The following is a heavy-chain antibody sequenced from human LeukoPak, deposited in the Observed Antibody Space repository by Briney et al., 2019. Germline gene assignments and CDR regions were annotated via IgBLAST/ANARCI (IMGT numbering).Heavy chain of an antibody. Sequence: QAGGSLRLSCAASGFTFGRYGMNWVRQAPGKGLDWVSYISGSSDTIYYADSVKGRFTISRDNAENSLSLQMSSLRAEDTAVYYCAREDTDYYAGMDVWGKGTTVTVSS. CDR1: GFTFGRYG. J-gene: IGHJ6*04. CDR3: AREDTDYYAGMDV. V-gene: IGHV3-48*01. CDR2: ISGSSDTI.